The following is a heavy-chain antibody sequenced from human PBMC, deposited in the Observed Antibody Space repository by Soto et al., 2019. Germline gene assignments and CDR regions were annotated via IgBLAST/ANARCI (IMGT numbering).Heavy chain of an antibody. J-gene: IGHJ5*02. Sequence: PSETLSLTRTVSGDSVTSGGYYWSWIRQHPGKGLEWIGYIYYSGSTYYNPSLKSRVTISVDTSKNQFSLKLSSVTAADTAVYYCARVLFGRGNWFDPWGQGTLVTVSS. CDR3: ARVLFGRGNWFDP. CDR1: GDSVTSGGYY. CDR2: IYYSGST. D-gene: IGHD3-3*01. V-gene: IGHV4-61*08.